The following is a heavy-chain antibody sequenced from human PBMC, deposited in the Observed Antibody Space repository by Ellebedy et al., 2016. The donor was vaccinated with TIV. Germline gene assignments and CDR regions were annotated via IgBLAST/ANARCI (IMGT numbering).Heavy chain of an antibody. Sequence: PGGSLRLSCAASGFTFSSYSMHWVRQAPGKGLECVANIKQDGSEQSYVDSVKGRFTISRDNAKNSLYLQMNSLRAEDTAVYYCSRHTDYALDYWGQGALVTVS. CDR3: SRHTDYALDY. CDR1: GFTFSSYS. J-gene: IGHJ4*02. CDR2: IKQDGSEQ. D-gene: IGHD4-17*01. V-gene: IGHV3-7*01.